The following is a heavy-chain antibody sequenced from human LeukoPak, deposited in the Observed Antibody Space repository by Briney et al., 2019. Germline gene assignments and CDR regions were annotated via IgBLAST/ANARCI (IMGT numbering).Heavy chain of an antibody. Sequence: GESLKISCKGSGYSFTNFWIGWVRQMPGKGLEWMGIINPADSQTHYSPSFQGQVTISADRSISTVYLQWSTLKASDTAMYYCARQGSNYFDYWGQGTLVTVSS. CDR1: GYSFTNFW. CDR3: ARQGSNYFDY. CDR2: INPADSQT. J-gene: IGHJ4*02. D-gene: IGHD1-26*01. V-gene: IGHV5-51*01.